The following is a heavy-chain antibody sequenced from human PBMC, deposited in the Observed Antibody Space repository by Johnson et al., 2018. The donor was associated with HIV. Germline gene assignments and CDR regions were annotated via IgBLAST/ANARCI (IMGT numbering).Heavy chain of an antibody. CDR1: GFTFSSYA. CDR3: ARDLGVATAKVNAFDI. V-gene: IGHV3-NL1*01. D-gene: IGHD5-12*01. J-gene: IGHJ3*02. CDR2: IYSGGST. Sequence: QVQLVESGGGVVQPGRSLRLSCAASGFTFSSYAMHWVRQAPGKGLEWVSVIYSGGSTYYADSVQGRFTISRDNSKNTLYLQMNSLRAEDTAVYYCARDLGVATAKVNAFDIWGQGTMVTVSS.